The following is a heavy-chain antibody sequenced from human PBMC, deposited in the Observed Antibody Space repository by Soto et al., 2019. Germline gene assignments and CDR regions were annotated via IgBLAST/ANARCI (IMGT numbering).Heavy chain of an antibody. CDR2: ISYSGST. Sequence: PSETLSLTCTVSGGSISSFYWSWVRQTPGRGLEWIGYISYSGSTNYNPSLNSRVTISVDTSKKQFSLKLTSVTTADTAVYYCTRRQGSYLAQWGQGTLVTVSS. CDR1: GGSISSFY. J-gene: IGHJ4*02. CDR3: TRRQGSYLAQ. V-gene: IGHV4-59*01. D-gene: IGHD3-10*01.